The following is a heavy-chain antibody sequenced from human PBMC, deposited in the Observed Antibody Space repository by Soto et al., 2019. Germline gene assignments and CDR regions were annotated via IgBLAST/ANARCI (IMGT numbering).Heavy chain of an antibody. V-gene: IGHV1-18*01. CDR3: ARFLPCSSNSCFPEGYYYMDV. J-gene: IGHJ6*03. Sequence: ASVKVSCKASGYTFTSYGISWVRQAPGQGLEWMGWISAYNGNTNYAQKLQGRVTMTTDTSTSTAYMELRSLRSDDTAVYYCARFLPCSSNSCFPEGYYYMDVWGKGTTVTVSS. CDR2: ISAYNGNT. D-gene: IGHD2-2*01. CDR1: GYTFTSYG.